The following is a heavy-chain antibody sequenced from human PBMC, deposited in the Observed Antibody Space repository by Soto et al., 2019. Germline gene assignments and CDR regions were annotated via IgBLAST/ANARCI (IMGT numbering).Heavy chain of an antibody. CDR1: GFTFDDYA. V-gene: IGHV3-9*01. CDR3: AKGSVVGADYSYGMDV. J-gene: IGHJ6*02. D-gene: IGHD2-2*01. Sequence: EVQLVESGGGLVQPGRSLRISCAGSGFTFDDYAMHWVRQTPGKGLEWVSGISWNSGRIGYADSVKGRFTISRDNSKNTLYLQVNSLRAEDTAIYYCAKGSVVGADYSYGMDVWGQGTTVTVSS. CDR2: ISWNSGRI.